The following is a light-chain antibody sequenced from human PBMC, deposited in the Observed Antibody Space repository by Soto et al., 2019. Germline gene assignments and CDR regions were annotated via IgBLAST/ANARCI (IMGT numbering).Light chain of an antibody. CDR1: QSVSSN. Sequence: EIVMTQSPATLSVSPGERATLSCWASQSVSSNLVWYQQKPGQAPRLLIYAASTRATGIPARFSGGGSRTEFTLTISSLQPEDFAVYYCQQYNNWPWTFGQGTKVEI. CDR2: AAS. CDR3: QQYNNWPWT. J-gene: IGKJ1*01. V-gene: IGKV3-15*01.